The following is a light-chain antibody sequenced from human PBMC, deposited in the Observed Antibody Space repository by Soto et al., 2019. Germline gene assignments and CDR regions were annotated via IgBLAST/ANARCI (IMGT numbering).Light chain of an antibody. Sequence: EIVLTQSPATLSLSPGERATPSCRASQRVSSYLAWYKQKPGQAPKLLIYDASNRATGIPARFSGSGSGTDFSLTISSLEPEDFAVYYCQQRSNPITFGQGTRLEIK. CDR1: QRVSSY. J-gene: IGKJ5*01. CDR3: QQRSNPIT. CDR2: DAS. V-gene: IGKV3-11*01.